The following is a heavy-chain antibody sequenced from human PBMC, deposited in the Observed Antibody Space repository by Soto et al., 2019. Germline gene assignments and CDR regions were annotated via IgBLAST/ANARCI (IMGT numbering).Heavy chain of an antibody. CDR3: ARQDIRRLRFDY. CDR1: GGSISSSSYY. D-gene: IGHD4-17*01. CDR2: IYYSGST. V-gene: IGHV4-39*01. J-gene: IGHJ4*02. Sequence: PSETLSLTCTVSGGSISSSSYYWGWIRQPPGKGLEWIGSIYYSGSTYYNPSLKSRVTISVDTSKNQFSLKLSSVTAADTAVYYCARQDIRRLRFDYWGQGTLVTVSS.